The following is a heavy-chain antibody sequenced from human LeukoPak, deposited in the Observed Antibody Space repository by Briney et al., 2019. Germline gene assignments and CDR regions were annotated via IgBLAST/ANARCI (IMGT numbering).Heavy chain of an antibody. CDR2: ISSSSSTI. CDR1: GFTFSSYS. Sequence: PGGSLRLSCAASGFTFSSYSVNWVRQAPGKGLEWVSYISSSSSTIYYADSVKGRFTISRDNAKNSLYLQMNSLRDEDTAVYYCARNPGACSGGSCYYPFDYWGQGTLVTVSS. J-gene: IGHJ4*02. CDR3: ARNPGACSGGSCYYPFDY. V-gene: IGHV3-48*02. D-gene: IGHD2-15*01.